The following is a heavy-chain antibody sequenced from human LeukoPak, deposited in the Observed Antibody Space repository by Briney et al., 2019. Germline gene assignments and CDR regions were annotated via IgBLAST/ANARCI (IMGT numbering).Heavy chain of an antibody. Sequence: SETLSLTCTVSGGSISSSSYYWGWIRQPPGKGLEWIGGIFLSGSIYYNPSLKSRVTISVDTSKNQFSLKLSSVTAADTAVYYCARHEASGYDGSEYFQHWGQGTLVTVSS. J-gene: IGHJ1*01. D-gene: IGHD5-12*01. CDR1: GGSISSSSYY. V-gene: IGHV4-39*01. CDR3: ARHEASGYDGSEYFQH. CDR2: IFLSGSI.